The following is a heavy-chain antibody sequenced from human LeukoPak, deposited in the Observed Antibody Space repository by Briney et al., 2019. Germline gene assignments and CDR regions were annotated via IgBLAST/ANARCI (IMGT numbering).Heavy chain of an antibody. Sequence: RSSETLTLTCAVYGGSFSGYYWSWIRQPPGKGLEWIGEINHSGSTNYNPSLKSRVTISVDTSKNQFSLKLSSVTAADTAVYYCARQEGSEYSPVYHWGQGTLVTVSS. D-gene: IGHD2-15*01. J-gene: IGHJ5*02. V-gene: IGHV4-34*01. CDR1: GGSFSGYY. CDR2: INHSGST. CDR3: ARQEGSEYSPVYH.